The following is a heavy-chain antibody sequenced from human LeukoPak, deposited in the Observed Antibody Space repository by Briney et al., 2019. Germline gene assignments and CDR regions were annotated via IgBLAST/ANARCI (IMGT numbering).Heavy chain of an antibody. Sequence: PSDPLSLTCAVYGRSFSGYYWSWIRQPTGKGQEWIGEINHSGSTNYNPSLKGRVTISVDTSKNHFSLKLSSVTAADTAVYYCARGPTDCSSTSCPPYYYMDVWGKGTTVTVSS. CDR1: GRSFSGYY. CDR2: INHSGST. J-gene: IGHJ6*03. D-gene: IGHD2-2*01. V-gene: IGHV4-34*01. CDR3: ARGPTDCSSTSCPPYYYMDV.